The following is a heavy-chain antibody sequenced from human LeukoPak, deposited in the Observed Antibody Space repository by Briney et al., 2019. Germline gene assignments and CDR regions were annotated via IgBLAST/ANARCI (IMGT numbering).Heavy chain of an antibody. J-gene: IGHJ3*01. V-gene: IGHV1-69*06. CDR1: GGTFSSYA. CDR3: ARADNWEGAKGD. D-gene: IGHD3-16*01. CDR2: IIPIFGTA. Sequence: SVKVSCKASGGTFSSYAISWVRQAPGQGLEWMGGIIPIFGTANYAQRFQGRLTITADKSTSTAYMELSSLTSEDTAVYYCARADNWEGAKGDWGQGTMVTVSS.